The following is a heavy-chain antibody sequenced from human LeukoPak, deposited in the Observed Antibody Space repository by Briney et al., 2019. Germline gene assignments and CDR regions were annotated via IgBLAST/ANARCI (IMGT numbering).Heavy chain of an antibody. D-gene: IGHD5-12*01. J-gene: IGHJ4*02. CDR3: ARGPSGYHNT. CDR1: RFTFGSYA. V-gene: IGHV3-23*01. Sequence: GGSLRLSCAASRFTFGSYAMTWVRQAPGKGLQWVSAISGSGSSTYYADSVKGRFTISRDNSKNTLYLQMNSLRAEDTAVYYCARGPSGYHNTGGQGTLVTVSS. CDR2: ISGSGSST.